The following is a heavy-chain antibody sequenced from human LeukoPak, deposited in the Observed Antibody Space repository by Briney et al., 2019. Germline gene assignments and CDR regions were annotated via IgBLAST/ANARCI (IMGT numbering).Heavy chain of an antibody. Sequence: SETLSLTCTVSGDSISSYYWSWIRQPPGKGLEWIGYIYTSGSTNYNPSLKSRVAISVDTSKNQFSLKLSSVTAADTAAYYCARQAGPAADFDYWGQGTLVTVSS. CDR1: GDSISSYY. J-gene: IGHJ4*02. CDR3: ARQAGPAADFDY. CDR2: IYTSGST. D-gene: IGHD2-2*01. V-gene: IGHV4-4*09.